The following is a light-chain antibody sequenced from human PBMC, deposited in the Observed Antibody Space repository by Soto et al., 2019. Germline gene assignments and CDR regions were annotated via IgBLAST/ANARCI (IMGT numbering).Light chain of an antibody. Sequence: QSVLTQPPSASGTPGQRVTISCSGGSSNIGSNYVYWYQQLPGTAPKLLIYSNNERPSGVPARFSGSKSGTSASLAISGLRSEDEADSFCAAWDDSLSGYVFGTGTKVTVL. CDR2: SNN. V-gene: IGLV1-47*02. J-gene: IGLJ1*01. CDR3: AAWDDSLSGYV. CDR1: SSNIGSNY.